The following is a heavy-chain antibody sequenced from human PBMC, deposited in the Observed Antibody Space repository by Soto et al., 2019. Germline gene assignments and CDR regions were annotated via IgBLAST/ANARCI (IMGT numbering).Heavy chain of an antibody. CDR2: IYHSGST. Sequence: SETLSLTCAVSGGSISSGGYSWSWIRHPPGKGLEWIGYIYHSGSTYYNPSLKSRVTISVDRSKNQFSLKLSSVTAADTAVYFCAREGNLGRWIQPLDSWGQGTLVTV. V-gene: IGHV4-30-2*01. CDR3: AREGNLGRWIQPLDS. J-gene: IGHJ4*02. CDR1: GGSISSGGYS. D-gene: IGHD2-2*03.